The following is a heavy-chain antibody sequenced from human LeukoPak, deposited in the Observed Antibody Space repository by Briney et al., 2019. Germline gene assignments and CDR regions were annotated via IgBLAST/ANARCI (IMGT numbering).Heavy chain of an antibody. CDR3: ARGFFEGYSSSWSLDY. V-gene: IGHV3-53*01. J-gene: IGHJ4*02. CDR2: IYSDGST. Sequence: GGSLRLSCAASGFTVSSSYMSWVRQAPGKGLEWVSVIYSDGSTYHAASVKGRFTISRDNSKNTLYLQMNSLSAEDTAVYYCARGFFEGYSSSWSLDYWGQGTLVTVSS. D-gene: IGHD6-13*01. CDR1: GFTVSSSY.